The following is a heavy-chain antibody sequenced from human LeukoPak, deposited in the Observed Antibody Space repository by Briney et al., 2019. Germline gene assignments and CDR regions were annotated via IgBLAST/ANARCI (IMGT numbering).Heavy chain of an antibody. D-gene: IGHD6-6*01. CDR1: GGTFSSYT. CDR2: IIPILGIA. V-gene: IGHV1-69*02. CDR3: ARGGNEYSSSLRR. Sequence: SVKVSCKASGGTFSSYTISWVRQAPGQGLEWMGRIIPILGIANYAQKFQGRVTITADKSTSTAYMKLSSLRSEDTAVYYCARGGNEYSSSLRRWGQGTLVTVSS. J-gene: IGHJ4*02.